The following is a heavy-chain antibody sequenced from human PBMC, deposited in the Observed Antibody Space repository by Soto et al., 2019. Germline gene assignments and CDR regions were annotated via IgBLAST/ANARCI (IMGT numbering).Heavy chain of an antibody. CDR1: GFTFGSYA. J-gene: IGHJ6*02. D-gene: IGHD2-15*01. CDR3: AKAKLRYFSVGSCYKGSFYYYYYYGMDV. CDR2: ISGSGGST. Sequence: GSLRLSCAASGFTFGSYAMSWVRQAPGKGLEWVSAISGSGGSTYYADSVKGRFTISRDNSKNTLYLQMNSLRAEDTAVYYCAKAKLRYFSVGSCYKGSFYYYYYYGMDVWGQGTTVTVSS. V-gene: IGHV3-23*01.